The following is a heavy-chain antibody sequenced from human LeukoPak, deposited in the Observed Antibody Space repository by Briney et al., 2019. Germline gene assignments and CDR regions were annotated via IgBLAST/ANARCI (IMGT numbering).Heavy chain of an antibody. D-gene: IGHD2-15*01. CDR2: ISSSGSTI. V-gene: IGHV3-48*03. CDR3: ARGWGRYCSGGSCWGALVGFDY. J-gene: IGHJ4*02. Sequence: PGGSLRLSCAASGFTFSSYEMNWVRQAPGKGLEWVSYISSSGSTIYYADSVKGRFTISRDNAKNSLYLQMNSLRAEDTAVYYCARGWGRYCSGGSCWGALVGFDYWGQGTLVTVSS. CDR1: GFTFSSYE.